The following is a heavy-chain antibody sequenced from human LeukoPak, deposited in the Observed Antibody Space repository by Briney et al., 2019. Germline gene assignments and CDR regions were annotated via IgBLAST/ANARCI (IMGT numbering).Heavy chain of an antibody. D-gene: IGHD6-6*01. J-gene: IGHJ4*02. CDR2: IIPILGIA. CDR3: AARTEYSSSSEIDY. V-gene: IGHV1-69*04. Sequence: EASVKVSCKASGGTFSSYAISWVRQAPGQGLEWMGRIIPILGIANYAQKFQGRVTITTDESTSTAYMELSSLRSEDTAVYYCAARTEYSSSSEIDYWGQGTLVTVSS. CDR1: GGTFSSYA.